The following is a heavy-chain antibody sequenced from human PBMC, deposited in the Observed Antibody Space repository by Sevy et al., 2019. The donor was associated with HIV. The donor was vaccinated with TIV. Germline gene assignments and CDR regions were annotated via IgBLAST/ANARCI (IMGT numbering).Heavy chain of an antibody. V-gene: IGHV1-8*02. J-gene: IGHJ6*02. CDR1: GDTFSTYD. D-gene: IGHD3-9*01. CDR2: MSPKSGST. CDR3: ASGGSGDVLNYGYYYYGMDV. Sequence: PSVKVSCKASGDTFSTYDINWVRQAPGQGLEWMGWMSPKSGSTGFAQKFQGRLTMTRDTSINTAYMELSSLRSEDTAVYYCASGGSGDVLNYGYYYYGMDVWGQGTTVTVSS.